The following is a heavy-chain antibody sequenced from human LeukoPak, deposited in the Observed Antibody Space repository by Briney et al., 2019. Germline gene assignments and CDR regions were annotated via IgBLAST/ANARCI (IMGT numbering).Heavy chain of an antibody. V-gene: IGHV4-34*01. CDR1: GGSFSDYY. CDR2: INHSGST. CDR3: ARPRIVGVTPVAY. J-gene: IGHJ4*02. Sequence: PSETLSLTCAAYGGSFSDYYWTWIRQPPGKGLEWIGEINHSGSTNYNPSLKSRAIISVDTSKNQFSLKLSSLTAADTAMYYCARPRIVGVTPVAYWGQGTLGTVSS. D-gene: IGHD1-26*01.